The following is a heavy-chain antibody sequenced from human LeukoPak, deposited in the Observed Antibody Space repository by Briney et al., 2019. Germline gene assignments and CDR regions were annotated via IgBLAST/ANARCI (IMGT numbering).Heavy chain of an antibody. J-gene: IGHJ4*02. CDR3: ARDRYYDILTGYYDY. CDR2: ISSSSSYI. Sequence: GGSLRLSCAASGFTFSSYSMNWVRQAPGKGLEWVSSISSSSSYIYYADSVKGRFTISRDNAKNSLYLRMNSLRAEDTAVYYCARDRYYDILTGYYDYWGQGTLVTVSS. CDR1: GFTFSSYS. D-gene: IGHD3-9*01. V-gene: IGHV3-21*01.